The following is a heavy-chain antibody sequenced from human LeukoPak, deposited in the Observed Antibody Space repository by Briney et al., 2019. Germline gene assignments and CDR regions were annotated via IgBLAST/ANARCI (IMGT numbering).Heavy chain of an antibody. Sequence: ASVEVSCKASGYTFTGHYMRWVRQAPGQGLEWMGWINPTSAGTNSAQKFQGRVTMTRDTSISTAYMELSRLRSADTALYYCARGSDNAFDIWGQGTMVTVSS. CDR1: GYTFTGHY. CDR3: ARGSDNAFDI. V-gene: IGHV1-2*02. D-gene: IGHD3-9*01. J-gene: IGHJ3*02. CDR2: INPTSAGT.